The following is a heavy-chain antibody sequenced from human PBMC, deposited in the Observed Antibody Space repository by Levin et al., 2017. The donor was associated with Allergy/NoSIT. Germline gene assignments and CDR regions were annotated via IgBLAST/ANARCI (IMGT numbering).Heavy chain of an antibody. Sequence: GGSLRLSCAASGFTFSSYAMHWVRQAPGKGLEWVAVISYDGSNKYYADSVKGRFTISRDNSKNTLYLQMNSLRAEDTAVYYCARVVTKGLAAAGRGGFDPWGQGTLVTVSS. CDR3: ARVVTKGLAAAGRGGFDP. CDR2: ISYDGSNK. D-gene: IGHD6-13*01. V-gene: IGHV3-30*04. J-gene: IGHJ5*02. CDR1: GFTFSSYA.